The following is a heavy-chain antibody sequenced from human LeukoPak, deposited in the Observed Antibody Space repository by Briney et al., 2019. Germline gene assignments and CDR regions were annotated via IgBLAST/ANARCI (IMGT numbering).Heavy chain of an antibody. Sequence: PGGSLTLSCAASGFTFSIYAMSWVRQSPGKAREGVSRISWRGGSIYYGDCVKGLFTISRDNSKNTLYLQMKCLRAEDTAVYYCAKDHYYNNSGYYYVGPFGYWGQGTLVTVSS. CDR1: GFTFSIYA. CDR3: AKDHYYNNSGYYYVGPFGY. CDR2: ISWRGGSI. J-gene: IGHJ4*02. D-gene: IGHD3-22*01. V-gene: IGHV3-23*01.